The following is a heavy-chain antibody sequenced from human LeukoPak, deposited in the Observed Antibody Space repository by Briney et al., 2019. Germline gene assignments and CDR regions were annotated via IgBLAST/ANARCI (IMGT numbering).Heavy chain of an antibody. D-gene: IGHD6-6*01. J-gene: IGHJ4*02. CDR1: GGSIGSSSYY. CDR3: AREGIAARPGLFDY. Sequence: PSETLSLTCTVSGGSIGSSSYYWGWIRQPPGKGLEWIGSIYHSGSTYYNPSLKSRVTISVGTSKNQFSLKLSSVTAADTAVYYCAREGIAARPGLFDYWGQGTLVTVSS. V-gene: IGHV4-39*07. CDR2: IYHSGST.